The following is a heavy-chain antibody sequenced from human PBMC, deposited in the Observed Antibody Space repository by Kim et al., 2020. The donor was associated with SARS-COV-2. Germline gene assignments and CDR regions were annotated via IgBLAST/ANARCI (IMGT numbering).Heavy chain of an antibody. Sequence: GGSLRLSCAASGFTFSSYGMHWVRQAPGKGLEWVAVISYDGSNKYYADSVKGRFTISRDNSKNTLYLQMNSLRAEDTAVYYCAKDRGYSYGGYYYYYGM. V-gene: IGHV3-30*18. CDR1: GFTFSSYG. CDR3: AKDRGYSYGGYYYYYGM. J-gene: IGHJ6*01. CDR2: ISYDGSNK. D-gene: IGHD5-18*01.